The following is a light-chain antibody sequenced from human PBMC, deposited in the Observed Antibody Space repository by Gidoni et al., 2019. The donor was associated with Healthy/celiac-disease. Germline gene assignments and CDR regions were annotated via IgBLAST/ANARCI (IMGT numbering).Light chain of an antibody. CDR3: QQSYSTPPWT. CDR2: AAS. CDR1: QSISSY. V-gene: IGKV1-39*01. Sequence: DIQMTPSPSSLSASVGDRVTITCRASQSISSYLNWYQQKPGKAPKLLIYAASSLQSGVPSRFSGSGSGTDVTLTISSLQPEDFATYDCQQSYSTPPWTLGQGTKVEIK. J-gene: IGKJ1*01.